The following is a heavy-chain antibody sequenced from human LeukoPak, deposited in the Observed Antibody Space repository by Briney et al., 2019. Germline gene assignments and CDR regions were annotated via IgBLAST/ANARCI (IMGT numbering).Heavy chain of an antibody. CDR1: GGSISSSSYY. Sequence: PETLSLTCTVSGGSISSSSYYWGWIRQPPGKGLEWIGSIYYSGSTYYNPSLKSRVTISVDTSKNQFSLKLSSVTAADTAVYYCAREAGPIYFYYMDVWSKGTTVTVSS. CDR3: AREAGPIYFYYMDV. CDR2: IYYSGST. V-gene: IGHV4-39*07. J-gene: IGHJ6*03.